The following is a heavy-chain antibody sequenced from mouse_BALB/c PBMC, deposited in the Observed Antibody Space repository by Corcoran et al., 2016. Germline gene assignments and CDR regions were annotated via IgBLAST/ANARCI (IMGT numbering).Heavy chain of an antibody. CDR2: ISYDGSN. Sequence: DVQLKESGPGHVKPSQSLSLTCSVTGYSLTSGYYWNWIRQFPGNKLEWMGYISYDGSNNYNPSLKNRISITRNTSKNQFFLKLNSVTTEDTATDYCARVLGQYFDVWGAGTTVTVSS. D-gene: IGHD4-1*01. CDR3: ARVLGQYFDV. J-gene: IGHJ1*01. V-gene: IGHV3-6*02. CDR1: GYSLTSGYY.